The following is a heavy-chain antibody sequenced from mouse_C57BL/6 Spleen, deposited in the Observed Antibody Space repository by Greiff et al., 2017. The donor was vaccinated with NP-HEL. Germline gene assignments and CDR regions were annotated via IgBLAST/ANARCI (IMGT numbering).Heavy chain of an antibody. CDR1: GYSITSGYD. J-gene: IGHJ3*01. D-gene: IGHD4-1*01. Sequence: VQLQQSGPGMVKPSQSLSLTCTVTGYSITSGYDWHWIRHFPGNKLEWMGYISYSGSTNYNPSLKSRISITHDTSKNHFFLKLNSVTTEDTATYYCARGVLGRAFAYWGQGTLVTVSA. CDR3: ARGVLGRAFAY. CDR2: ISYSGST. V-gene: IGHV3-1*01.